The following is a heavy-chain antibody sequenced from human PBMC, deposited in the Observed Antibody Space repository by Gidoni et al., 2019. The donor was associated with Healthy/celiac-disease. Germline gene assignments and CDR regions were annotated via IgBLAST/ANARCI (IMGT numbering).Heavy chain of an antibody. CDR2: ISTRGST. V-gene: IGHV4-4*07. Sequence: QVQLQESGPGLVKPSETLPLTCTVSGGAISSYYRSWIRQPAGKGLECIGRISTRGSTNYNPSLKSRVTMSVDTSKTQFSLKLSSVTAADTAVYYCARDGGSGWSETFGYWGQGTLVTVSS. J-gene: IGHJ4*02. CDR1: GGAISSYY. D-gene: IGHD6-19*01. CDR3: ARDGGSGWSETFGY.